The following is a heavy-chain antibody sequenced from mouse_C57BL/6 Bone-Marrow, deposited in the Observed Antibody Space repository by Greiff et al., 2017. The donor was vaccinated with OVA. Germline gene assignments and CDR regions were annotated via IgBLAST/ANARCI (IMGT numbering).Heavy chain of an antibody. J-gene: IGHJ1*03. CDR3: ARYYGSSSWYFDV. Sequence: EVKVVESGPELVKPGDSVKISCKASGYSFTGYFMNWVMQSHGKSLEWIGRINPYNGDTFYNQKFKGKATLTVDKSSSTAHMELRSLTSEDSAVYYCARYYGSSSWYFDVWGTGTTVTVSS. CDR1: GYSFTGYF. CDR2: INPYNGDT. V-gene: IGHV1-20*01. D-gene: IGHD1-1*01.